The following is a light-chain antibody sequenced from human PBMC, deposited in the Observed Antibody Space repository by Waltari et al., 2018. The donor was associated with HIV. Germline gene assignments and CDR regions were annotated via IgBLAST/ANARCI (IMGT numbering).Light chain of an antibody. V-gene: IGKV1-39*01. CDR2: CSS. CDR3: QQGYSVPWT. Sequence: DIQMTQSPTSLSAYVGETVIISCRASQSISTYFNWYQKKVDKDPKLFIFCSSNLHSGVPSRFSGSGSGTEFTLIIRSLQPEDFASYFCQQGYSVPWTFGQGTKIEV. J-gene: IGKJ1*01. CDR1: QSISTY.